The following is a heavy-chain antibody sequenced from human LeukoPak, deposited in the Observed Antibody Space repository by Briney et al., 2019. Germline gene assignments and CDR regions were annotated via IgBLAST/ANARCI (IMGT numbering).Heavy chain of an antibody. D-gene: IGHD3-10*01. Sequence: PGGSLRLSCAASGFTFSNYAMSWVRQAPGKGLEWVSAITATSSNTYDADSVQGRFIISRDNSKNTLYLQMNSLRPKDTAIYYCAKLFDSGTYNNFFHYWGQGTLVTVSS. CDR1: GFTFSNYA. J-gene: IGHJ4*02. V-gene: IGHV3-23*01. CDR3: AKLFDSGTYNNFFHY. CDR2: ITATSSNT.